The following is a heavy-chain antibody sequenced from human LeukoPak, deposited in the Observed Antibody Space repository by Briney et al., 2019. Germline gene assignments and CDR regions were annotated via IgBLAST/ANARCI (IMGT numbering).Heavy chain of an antibody. Sequence: SETLSLTCAVYGGSFSNYYWTWIRQPPGKGLEWIGEINHSGSARYNPSLKSRVIISVDTSKNQFSLKLSSVTAADTAVYYCARQNYGSGSYYLDYWGQGTLVTVSS. J-gene: IGHJ4*02. CDR1: GGSFSNYY. V-gene: IGHV4-34*01. D-gene: IGHD3-10*01. CDR2: INHSGSA. CDR3: ARQNYGSGSYYLDY.